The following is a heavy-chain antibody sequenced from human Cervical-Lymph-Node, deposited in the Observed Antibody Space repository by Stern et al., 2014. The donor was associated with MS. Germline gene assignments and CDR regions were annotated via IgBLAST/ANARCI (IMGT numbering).Heavy chain of an antibody. Sequence: EQLEQTGAEVKKPWSSVQVSSKASGYTFTSYGISWVRQAPGQGLEWMGWISAYNGNTNYAQKLQGRVTMTTDTSTSTAYMELRSLRSDDTAVYYCARDLKGGWYTFDYWGQGTLVTVSS. CDR1: GYTFTSYG. CDR3: ARDLKGGWYTFDY. V-gene: IGHV1-18*01. CDR2: ISAYNGNT. D-gene: IGHD6-19*01. J-gene: IGHJ4*02.